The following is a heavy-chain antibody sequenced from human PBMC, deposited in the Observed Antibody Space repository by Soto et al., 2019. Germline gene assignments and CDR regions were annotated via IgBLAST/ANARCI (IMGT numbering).Heavy chain of an antibody. V-gene: IGHV1-18*04. D-gene: IGHD4-17*01. CDR2: ISPLKGRT. J-gene: IGHJ1*01. CDR1: GYTFTSYG. Sequence: QVPLVQSGPDLKRPGASMKVSCKASGYTFTSYGTSWVRQAPGQGLEWMAWISPLKGRTQYSQKAQGRVNLSTDTSSNTAYMEMTTLRVDDTAVYYCAMDYGDRPEYFKHCGQGTLVTVS. CDR3: AMDYGDRPEYFKH.